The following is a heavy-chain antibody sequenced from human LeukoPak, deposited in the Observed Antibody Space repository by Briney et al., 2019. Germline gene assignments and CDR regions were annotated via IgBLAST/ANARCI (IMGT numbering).Heavy chain of an antibody. CDR1: GYTFTGYY. V-gene: IGHV1-2*02. Sequence: GASVKVSCKASGYTFTGYYMHWVRQAPGQGLEWMGWINPNSGGTNYAQKFQGRVTMTRDTSTSTAYMELRSLRSDDTAVYYCARDKPFYDSSGYYYEPRDYWGQGTLVTVSS. CDR2: INPNSGGT. J-gene: IGHJ4*02. CDR3: ARDKPFYDSSGYYYEPRDY. D-gene: IGHD3-22*01.